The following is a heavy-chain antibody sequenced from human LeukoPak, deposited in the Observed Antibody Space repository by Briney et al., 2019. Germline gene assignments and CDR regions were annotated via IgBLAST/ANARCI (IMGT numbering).Heavy chain of an antibody. V-gene: IGHV3-48*02. CDR1: GFTFSTYS. CDR2: ISSSSSTI. CDR3: AREGIAVAGTGSERP. J-gene: IGHJ5*02. Sequence: PGGSLRLSCAASGFTFSTYSMNWVRQAPGKGLEWVSYISSSSSTIYYADSVKGRFTISRDNDKNSLYLQMSSLRDEDTAVYYCAREGIAVAGTGSERPWGQGTLVTVSS. D-gene: IGHD6-19*01.